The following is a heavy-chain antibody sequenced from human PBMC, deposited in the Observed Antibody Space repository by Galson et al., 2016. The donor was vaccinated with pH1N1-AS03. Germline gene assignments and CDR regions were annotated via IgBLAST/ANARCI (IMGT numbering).Heavy chain of an antibody. Sequence: ETLSLTCAVYGGSISGYYWSWIRQPPGKGLEWIGYIYYSGGTNYNPSLKSRVTISIDTSKNQFSLKLSSVTAADEALYYCARTSLTRDPYSSSWYFDYWGQGILVTVSS. J-gene: IGHJ4*02. V-gene: IGHV4-59*01. CDR1: GGSISGYY. CDR3: ARTSLTRDPYSSSWYFDY. D-gene: IGHD6-13*01. CDR2: IYYSGGT.